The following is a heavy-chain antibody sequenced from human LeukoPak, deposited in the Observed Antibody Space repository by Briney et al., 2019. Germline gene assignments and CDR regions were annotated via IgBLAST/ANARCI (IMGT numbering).Heavy chain of an antibody. J-gene: IGHJ4*02. CDR1: GFTFSSYA. Sequence: PGGSLRLSCAASGFTFSSYAMTWVRQAPGQGLEWVSTISGSGVSIHYADSVKGRFTISRDNSKNTLYLQMNSLRAEDTAVYYCARHRSSWLIDYWGQGTLVTVSS. CDR2: ISGSGVSI. CDR3: ARHRSSWLIDY. D-gene: IGHD6-6*01. V-gene: IGHV3-23*01.